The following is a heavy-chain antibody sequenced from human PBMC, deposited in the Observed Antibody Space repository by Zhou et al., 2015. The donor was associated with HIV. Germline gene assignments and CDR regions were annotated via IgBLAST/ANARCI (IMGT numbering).Heavy chain of an antibody. CDR2: FDPEDGET. D-gene: IGHD2-2*01. CDR1: GYTLTELS. J-gene: IGHJ6*02. Sequence: QVQLVQSGAEVKKPGASVKVSCKVSGYTLTELSMHWVRQAPGKGLEWMGGFDPEDGETIYAQKFQGRVTMTEDTSTDTAYMELSSLRSEDTAVYYCATPLWCSSTSCYYYYGMDVWGQGTTVTVSS. CDR3: ATPLWCSSTSCYYYYGMDV. V-gene: IGHV1-24*01.